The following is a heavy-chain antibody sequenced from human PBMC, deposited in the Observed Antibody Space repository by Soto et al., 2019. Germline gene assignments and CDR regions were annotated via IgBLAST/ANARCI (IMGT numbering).Heavy chain of an antibody. V-gene: IGHV3-66*01. D-gene: IGHD5-12*01. CDR3: ARDRGYR. Sequence: QLVESGGGLVQPGGSLRLSCAASGFSVSNNYMKWVRQAPGKGLEWVSLIYSGGSTYYADSVKGRFTISRDNSKNTLFLQMNNLRVEDTAVYYCARDRGYRWGQGTMVTVSS. CDR1: GFSVSNNY. CDR2: IYSGGST. J-gene: IGHJ3*01.